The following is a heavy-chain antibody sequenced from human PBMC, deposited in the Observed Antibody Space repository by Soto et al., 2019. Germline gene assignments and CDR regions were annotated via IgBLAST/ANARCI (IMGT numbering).Heavy chain of an antibody. CDR3: ARDASGPFDY. D-gene: IGHD6-19*01. Sequence: GGSLRLSCAASGFNFATYGMNWVRQAPGKGLEWVAVIWYDGSDRYHADSVRGRFTISRDNSKNTLYLQMDRLRVDDTAVYFCARDASGPFDYWGQGTLVTVSS. V-gene: IGHV3-33*01. CDR2: IWYDGSDR. J-gene: IGHJ4*02. CDR1: GFNFATYG.